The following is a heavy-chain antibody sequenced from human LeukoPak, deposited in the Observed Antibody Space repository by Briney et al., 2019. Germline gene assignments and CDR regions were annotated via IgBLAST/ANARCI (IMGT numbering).Heavy chain of an antibody. CDR3: ARGATRSSSSGYRQLD. V-gene: IGHV7-4-1*02. J-gene: IGHJ4*02. Sequence: ASVKVSCKASGYTFTSYSVNWVRQAPGQGLEWMGWIHTSTGNPTYAQGFTGRFVFSLDTSVSTAYLQISSLKADDTAVYYCARGATRSSSSGYRQLDWGQGTLVTVSS. CDR2: IHTSTGNP. CDR1: GYTFTSYS. D-gene: IGHD6-6*01.